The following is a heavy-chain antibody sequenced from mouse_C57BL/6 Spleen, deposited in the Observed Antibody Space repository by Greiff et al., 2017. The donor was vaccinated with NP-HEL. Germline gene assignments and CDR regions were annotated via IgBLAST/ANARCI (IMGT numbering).Heavy chain of an antibody. V-gene: IGHV1-22*01. D-gene: IGHD2-4*01. J-gene: IGHJ3*01. CDR1: GYTFTDYN. CDR3: ARSYDYAFAY. CDR2: INPNNGGT. Sequence: VQLKESGPELVKPGASVKMSCKASGYTFTDYNMHWVKQSHGKSLEWIGYINPNNGGTSYTQKFKGKATLTVNKSSNTAYMELRSLTSEDSAGYYCARSYDYAFAYWGQGTLVTVSA.